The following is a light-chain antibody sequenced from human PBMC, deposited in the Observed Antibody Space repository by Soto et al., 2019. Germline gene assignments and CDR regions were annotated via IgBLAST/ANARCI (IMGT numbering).Light chain of an antibody. CDR1: QSVSNY. Sequence: EIVLTQSPATLSLSPGERATLSCRASQSVSNYLAWYQQKPGQAPRLLIYDASNRATGIPARFSGSGSGTDFTLTISSPEPEDFAVYYCQQRSNWPLLTFGGGPKVEIK. J-gene: IGKJ4*01. CDR3: QQRSNWPLLT. CDR2: DAS. V-gene: IGKV3-11*01.